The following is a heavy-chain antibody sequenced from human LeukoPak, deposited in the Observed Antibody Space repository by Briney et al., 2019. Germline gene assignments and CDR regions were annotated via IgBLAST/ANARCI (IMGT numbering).Heavy chain of an antibody. CDR1: GITLSNSA. V-gene: IGHV3-23*01. CDR2: ISRSGDRT. J-gene: IGHJ4*02. CDR3: AKELRPNDY. D-gene: IGHD2-15*01. Sequence: GGSLRLSCAASGITLSNSAMSWVRQAPGKGLEWVSAISRSGDRTFYADPVKGRFTISRDSSIDTLFLQMNSLRAEDTAVYLRAKELRPNDYWGQGTLVTVSS.